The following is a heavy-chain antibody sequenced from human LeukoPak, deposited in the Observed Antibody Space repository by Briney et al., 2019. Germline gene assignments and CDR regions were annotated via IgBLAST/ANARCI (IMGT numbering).Heavy chain of an antibody. D-gene: IGHD6-13*01. CDR2: IYYSGST. Sequence: PSETLSLTCTVSGGPISRGDYYWSWIRQPPGKGLEWIEYIYYSGSTYYNPSLKSRVTISVDTSKNQFSLELSSVTAADTAVYYCARDRIPGYSSSWSAEYFQHWGQGTLVTVSS. CDR3: ARDRIPGYSSSWSAEYFQH. J-gene: IGHJ1*01. CDR1: GGPISRGDYY. V-gene: IGHV4-30-4*01.